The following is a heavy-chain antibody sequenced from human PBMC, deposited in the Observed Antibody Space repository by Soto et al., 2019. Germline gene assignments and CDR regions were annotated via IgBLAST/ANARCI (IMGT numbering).Heavy chain of an antibody. CDR1: GFTFNSYA. CDR3: ARDGRHFDWLLPPFDY. Sequence: QMQLVESGGGVVQPGRSLRLSCAASGFTFNSYAMHWVRQAPGKGLEWVAFISYDGSNRYYADSVKGRFTLSRDNSKNTLYLQMNSLGAEDTAIYYCARDGRHFDWLLPPFDYWGQGTLVTVSS. D-gene: IGHD3-9*01. J-gene: IGHJ4*02. CDR2: ISYDGSNR. V-gene: IGHV3-30-3*01.